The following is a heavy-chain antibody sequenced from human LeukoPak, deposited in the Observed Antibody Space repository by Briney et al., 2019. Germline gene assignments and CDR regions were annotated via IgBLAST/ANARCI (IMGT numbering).Heavy chain of an antibody. V-gene: IGHV4-61*02. D-gene: IGHD6-6*01. Sequence: SETLSLTCPVSGGSNSSDRYYWSWIRQPAETGLEWIGRIYTCGSTSYNPYLKSRVTISVCTYKNQFPLKLSSVTAADTAVYYCARDRPARRYMDVWGKGTTVTGSS. CDR2: IYTCGST. CDR1: GGSNSSDRYY. CDR3: ARDRPARRYMDV. J-gene: IGHJ6*03.